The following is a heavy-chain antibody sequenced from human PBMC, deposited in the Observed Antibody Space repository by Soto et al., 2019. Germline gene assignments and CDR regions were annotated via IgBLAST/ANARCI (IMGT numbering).Heavy chain of an antibody. CDR2: IYYSGST. CDR1: GGSISSYY. Sequence: PSETLSLTCTVSGGSISSYYWSWIRQPPGKGLEWIGYIYYSGSTNYNPSLKSRVTISVDTSKNQFSLKLSSVTAADTAVYYCARHGYFDWLSHFDYWGQGTLVTVSS. J-gene: IGHJ4*02. V-gene: IGHV4-59*08. D-gene: IGHD3-9*01. CDR3: ARHGYFDWLSHFDY.